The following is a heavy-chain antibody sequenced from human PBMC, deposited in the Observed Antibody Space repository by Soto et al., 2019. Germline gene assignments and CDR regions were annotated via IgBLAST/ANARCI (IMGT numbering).Heavy chain of an antibody. CDR1: GGYISSSNW. CDR2: IYHSVST. J-gene: IGHJ6*02. Sequence: QVQLQESGPGLVKPSWTLSLTCAVSGGYISSSNWWSWVRQPPGKGLAWIGEIYHSVSTNYNPSLKSRVTISVDKSKNQFSLKLSSVTAADTAVYYCARVSGSYYYGMDVCGQGTTVTVSS. CDR3: ARVSGSYYYGMDV. V-gene: IGHV4-4*02. D-gene: IGHD1-26*01.